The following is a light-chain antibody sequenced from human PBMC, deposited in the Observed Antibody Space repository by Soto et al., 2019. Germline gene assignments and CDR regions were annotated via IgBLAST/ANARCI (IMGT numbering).Light chain of an antibody. J-gene: IGKJ2*01. CDR2: DAS. V-gene: IGKV1-33*01. CDR1: QDITDD. Sequence: DIQMTQSPSSLSVSVGDRVTITCQASQDITDDLNWYQQKPGRAPKLLIYDASNLQTGVPSRFSGSGSGTSFTFTISSLQPEELATYFCQQYDNLYTFGQGTKLEI. CDR3: QQYDNLYT.